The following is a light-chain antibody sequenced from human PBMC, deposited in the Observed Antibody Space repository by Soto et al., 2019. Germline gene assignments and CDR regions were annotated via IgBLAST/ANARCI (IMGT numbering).Light chain of an antibody. CDR2: KIS. CDR3: MQASQFPYT. CDR1: QSLLRSDGNTY. J-gene: IGKJ2*01. V-gene: IGKV2-24*01. Sequence: DLVMAQTPLSSPVTLGQPASISCRSSQSLLRSDGNTYLSWLQQRPGQPPRLLIYKISNRVSGVPGRFSGSGAETDFTLKISRVEAEDVGVYYCMQASQFPYTFGQGTKLEIK.